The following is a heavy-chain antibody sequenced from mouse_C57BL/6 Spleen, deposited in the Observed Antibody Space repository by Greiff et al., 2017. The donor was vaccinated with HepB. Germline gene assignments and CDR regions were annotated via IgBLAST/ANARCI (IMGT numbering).Heavy chain of an antibody. CDR2: IWSGGST. D-gene: IGHD1-1*01. Sequence: VQLQQSGPGLVQPSQSLSITCTVSGFSLTSYGVHWVRQSPGKGLEWLGVIWSGGSTDNNATFISRLSISKDNSKSQVFFKMNSLQADDTAIYYCARKRGAYYYGSSLYAMDYWGQGTSVTVSS. CDR3: ARKRGAYYYGSSLYAMDY. V-gene: IGHV2-2*01. CDR1: GFSLTSYG. J-gene: IGHJ4*01.